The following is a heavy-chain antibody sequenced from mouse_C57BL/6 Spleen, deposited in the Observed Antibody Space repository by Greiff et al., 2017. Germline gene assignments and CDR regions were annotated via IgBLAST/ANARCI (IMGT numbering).Heavy chain of an antibody. J-gene: IGHJ4*01. CDR1: GYAFSSYW. Sequence: VMLVESGAELVKPGASVKISCKASGYAFSSYWMNWVKQRPGKGLEWIGQIYPGDGDTNYNGKFKGKATLTADKSSSTAYMQLSSLTSEDSAVYFCARKDYDYDEGYYYAMDYWGQGTSVTVSS. D-gene: IGHD2-4*01. CDR2: IYPGDGDT. CDR3: ARKDYDYDEGYYYAMDY. V-gene: IGHV1-80*01.